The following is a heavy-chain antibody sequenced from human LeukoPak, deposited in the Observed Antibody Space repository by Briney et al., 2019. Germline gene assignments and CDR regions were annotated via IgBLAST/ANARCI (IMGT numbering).Heavy chain of an antibody. CDR3: TRAPHPRCSSSGCYLDY. D-gene: IGHD2-2*01. V-gene: IGHV3-49*04. CDR1: GFTFGDYA. CDR2: IQAKAYGGAT. J-gene: IGHJ4*02. Sequence: GRSLRLSCSTSGFTFGDYAMSWVRQAPGKGLEWVGFIQAKAYGGATKYAASVNGRFSISGDDSQSIANLQMNDLKTEDTAVYYCTRAPHPRCSSSGCYLDYWGQGTLVTVSS.